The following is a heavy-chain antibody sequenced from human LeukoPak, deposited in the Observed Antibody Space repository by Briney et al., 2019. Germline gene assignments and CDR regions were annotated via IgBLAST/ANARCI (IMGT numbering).Heavy chain of an antibody. V-gene: IGHV3-64*04. J-gene: IGHJ4*02. CDR2: ISGNGAST. CDR1: GFTFNTYA. CDR3: ARFSDLPGDY. Sequence: GGSLRLSCSASGFTFNTYAMHWVRQAPGKGLEYVSGISGNGASTYYADSVKGRFTISRDNAKNSLYLQMNSLRAEGTAVYYCARFSDLPGDYWGQGTLVTVSS. D-gene: IGHD3-10*01.